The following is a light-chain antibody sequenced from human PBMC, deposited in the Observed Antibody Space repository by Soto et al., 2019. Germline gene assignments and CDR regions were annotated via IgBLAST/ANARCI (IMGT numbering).Light chain of an antibody. J-gene: IGLJ1*01. CDR3: QSYDSSLSALYV. V-gene: IGLV1-40*01. CDR1: SSNIGAGYD. Sequence: QAVVTQPPSVSGAPGQRVTISCTGSSSNIGAGYDVHWYQQLPGTAPKLLIYGNSNRPSGVPDRCSGSESGSSASLAITGLQAEDEADYYCQSYDSSLSALYVFGTGTKLTVL. CDR2: GNS.